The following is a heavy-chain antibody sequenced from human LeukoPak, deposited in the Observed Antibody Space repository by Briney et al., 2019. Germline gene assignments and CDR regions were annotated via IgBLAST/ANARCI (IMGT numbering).Heavy chain of an antibody. Sequence: GGSLRLSCAVSGFTFRSYSMNWVRQAPGKGLEWVSSISSSSYYIYYADSVKGRFTISRDNAKNSLFLQMNSLRAEDTAVYYCARDEEERYCSSTNCYPQYFQHWGRGTLVTVSS. V-gene: IGHV3-21*01. CDR2: ISSSSYYI. CDR3: ARDEEERYCSSTNCYPQYFQH. J-gene: IGHJ1*01. D-gene: IGHD2-2*01. CDR1: GFTFRSYS.